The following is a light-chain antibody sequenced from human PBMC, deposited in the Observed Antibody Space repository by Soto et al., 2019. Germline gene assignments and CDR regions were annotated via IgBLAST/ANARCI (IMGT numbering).Light chain of an antibody. J-gene: IGKJ4*01. V-gene: IGKV1-39*01. Sequence: DIQMPQSPSTLSASVGDRVSITCRASQSISSYLNWYQQKPGKAPKLLIYAASSLQSGVPSRFSGSGSGTDFTLTINNLQPEEFATYFCQESYSTPLTVGGGTKVDIK. CDR1: QSISSY. CDR2: AAS. CDR3: QESYSTPLT.